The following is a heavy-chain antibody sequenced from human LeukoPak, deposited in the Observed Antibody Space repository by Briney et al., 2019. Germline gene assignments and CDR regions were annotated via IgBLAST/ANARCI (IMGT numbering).Heavy chain of an antibody. CDR3: ARREGDLDF. CDR2: IYPGDSDT. V-gene: IGHV5-51*01. J-gene: IGHJ4*02. CDR1: GYSFTSYW. Sequence: GESLKISCKGSGYSFTSYWIGWVRQMPGKGLEWMGTIYPGDSDTKYSPSFQGQVTISVDKSISTAYLQWNSLTASDSATYYCARREGDLDFWGQGTLVTVSS.